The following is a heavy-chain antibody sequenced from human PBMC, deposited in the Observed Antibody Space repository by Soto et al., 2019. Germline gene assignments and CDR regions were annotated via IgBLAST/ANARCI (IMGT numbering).Heavy chain of an antibody. D-gene: IGHD3-10*01. CDR3: ARSTMVRGVIYPYFDY. V-gene: IGHV3-33*01. J-gene: IGHJ4*02. CDR2: IWYDGSNK. CDR1: GFTFSSYG. Sequence: QVQLVESGGGVVQPGRSLRLSCAASGFTFSSYGMHWVRQAPGKGLEWVAVIWYDGSNKYYADSVKGRFTISRDNSKNTLYLQMNGLRAEDTAVYYCARSTMVRGVIYPYFDYWGQGTLVTVSS.